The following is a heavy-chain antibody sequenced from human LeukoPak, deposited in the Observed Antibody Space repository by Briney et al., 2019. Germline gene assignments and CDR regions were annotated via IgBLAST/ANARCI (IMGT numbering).Heavy chain of an antibody. CDR3: AKDASSRVATITFCFDY. D-gene: IGHD5-12*01. V-gene: IGHV3-23*01. J-gene: IGHJ4*02. CDR2: ISGSGGST. CDR1: GFTFSSYA. Sequence: PGGSLRLSCAASGFTFSSYAMSWVRQAPGKGLEWVSAISGSGGSTYYADSVKGRFTISRDNSKNTLYLQMNSLRAEDTAVYYCAKDASSRVATITFCFDYWGQGTLVTVSS.